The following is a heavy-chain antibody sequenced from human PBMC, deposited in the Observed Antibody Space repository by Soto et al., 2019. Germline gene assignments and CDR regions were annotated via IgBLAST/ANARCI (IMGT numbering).Heavy chain of an antibody. CDR3: ARHLGYYDSSGYRDFDI. CDR2: IHYSGST. CDR1: DPSISSYY. Sequence: SDPLSLNRSVFDPSISSYYCSPSPPPPGKGLEWIGYIHYSGSTNYNPSLKSRVTISVDTSKNQFSLKLSSVTAADTAVYYCARHLGYYDSSGYRDFDIWGQGTMVT. V-gene: IGHV4-59*08. D-gene: IGHD3-22*01. J-gene: IGHJ3*02.